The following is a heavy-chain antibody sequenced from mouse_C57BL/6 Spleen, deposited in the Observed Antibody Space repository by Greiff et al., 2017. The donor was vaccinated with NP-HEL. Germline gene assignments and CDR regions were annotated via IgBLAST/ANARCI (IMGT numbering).Heavy chain of an antibody. CDR1: GYTFTSYW. V-gene: IGHV1-53*01. CDR2: INPSNGGT. J-gene: IGHJ4*01. Sequence: QVQLQQSGTELVKPGASVKLSCKASGYTFTSYWMHWVKQRPGQGLEWIGNINPSNGGTNYNEKFKSKATLTVDKSSSTAYMQLSSLTSEDSAVYYCARYDGYYDAMDYWGQGTSVTVSS. CDR3: ARYDGYYDAMDY. D-gene: IGHD2-3*01.